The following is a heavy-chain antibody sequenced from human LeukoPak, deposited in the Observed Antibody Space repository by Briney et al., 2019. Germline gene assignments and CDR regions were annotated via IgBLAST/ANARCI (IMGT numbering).Heavy chain of an antibody. CDR1: GYSFTSYW. V-gene: IGHV5-51*01. J-gene: IGHJ4*02. CDR3: ARWDPEYPQNIAVAGRGFDY. CDR2: IYPGDSDT. D-gene: IGHD6-19*01. Sequence: GESLKISCKGSGYSFTSYWIGWVRQMPGKGLEWMGIIYPGDSDTRYSPSFQGQVTISADKSISTAYLQWSSLKASDTAMYYCARWDPEYPQNIAVAGRGFDYWGQGTLVTVSS.